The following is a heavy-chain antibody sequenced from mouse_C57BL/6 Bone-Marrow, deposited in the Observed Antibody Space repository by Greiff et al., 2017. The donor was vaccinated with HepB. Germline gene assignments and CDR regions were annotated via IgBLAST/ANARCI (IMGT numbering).Heavy chain of an antibody. CDR3: ARDIDGSSYCDY. CDR1: GFTFSDYY. J-gene: IGHJ2*01. D-gene: IGHD1-1*01. CDR2: INYDGSST. Sequence: EVMLVESEGGLVQPGSSMKLSCTASGFTFSDYYMAWVRQVPEKGLEWVANINYDGSSTYYLDSLKSRFIISRDNAKNILYLQMSSLKSEDTATYYCARDIDGSSYCDYWGQGTTLTVSS. V-gene: IGHV5-16*01.